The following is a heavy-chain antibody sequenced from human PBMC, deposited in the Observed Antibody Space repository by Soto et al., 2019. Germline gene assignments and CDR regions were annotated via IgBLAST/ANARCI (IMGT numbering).Heavy chain of an antibody. J-gene: IGHJ6*02. Sequence: SETLSLTCAVSSGSISSSNWWSWVRQPPGKGLEWIGEIYHSGSTNYNPSLKSRVTISVDKSKNQFSLELSSVTAADTAVYYCARSIGPNYGMDVWGQGTTVTVAS. CDR3: ARSIGPNYGMDV. D-gene: IGHD6-6*01. CDR2: IYHSGST. V-gene: IGHV4-4*02. CDR1: SGSISSSNW.